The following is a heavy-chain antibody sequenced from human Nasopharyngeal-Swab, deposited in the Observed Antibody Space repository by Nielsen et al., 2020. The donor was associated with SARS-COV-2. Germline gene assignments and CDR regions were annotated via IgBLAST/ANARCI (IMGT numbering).Heavy chain of an antibody. J-gene: IGHJ6*03. CDR3: ARVNNGGGIVPASYSFFMDV. CDR1: GVSFSGYH. V-gene: IGHV4-34*01. D-gene: IGHD2-2*01. Sequence: SETLSLTCSLNGVSFSGYHWGWIRQSPGKRLEWIGDITSSGNTNYNPALKSRVVMSVATSKDECSLKLTSVTAADKAIYFCARVNNGGGIVPASYSFFMDVWGKGTSVAVSS. CDR2: ITSSGNT.